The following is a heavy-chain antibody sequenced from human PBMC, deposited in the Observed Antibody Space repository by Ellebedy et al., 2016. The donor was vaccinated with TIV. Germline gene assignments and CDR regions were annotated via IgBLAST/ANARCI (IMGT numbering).Heavy chain of an antibody. V-gene: IGHV3-33*01. CDR3: VRARPYCGGDCFSFGN. CDR2: SWYDGSTK. Sequence: GESLKISXAASGFTLSSYGMHWVRQAPGKGLEWVAISWYDGSTKYYADSVKGRFTISRDNAKNTLYLQMHSLRAEDTAVYYCVRARPYCGGDCFSFGNWGQGSLVTVSS. CDR1: GFTLSSYG. J-gene: IGHJ4*02. D-gene: IGHD2-21*02.